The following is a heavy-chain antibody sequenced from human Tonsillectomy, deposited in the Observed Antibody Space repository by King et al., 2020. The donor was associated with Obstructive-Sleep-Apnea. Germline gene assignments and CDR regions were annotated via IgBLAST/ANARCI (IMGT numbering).Heavy chain of an antibody. CDR2: FYDSGTT. J-gene: IGHJ4*02. D-gene: IGHD3-16*02. CDR3: ARDRYYDYVWGTYQFDY. V-gene: IGHV4-39*07. CDR1: GGSISSSSYY. Sequence: LQLQESGPGLVKPSETLSLTCTVSGGSISSSSYYWGWIRQSPGKGLEWIGSFYDSGTTYYNPSLKSRVTISVDSSKNQFSLKLSSVTAADTAVYYCARDRYYDYVWGTYQFDYWGQGTLVTVSS.